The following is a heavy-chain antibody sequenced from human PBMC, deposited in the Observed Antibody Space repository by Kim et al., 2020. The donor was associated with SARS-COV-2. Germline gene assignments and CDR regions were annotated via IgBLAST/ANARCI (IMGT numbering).Heavy chain of an antibody. CDR3: ARPHSTVTSELDY. D-gene: IGHD4-17*01. J-gene: IGHJ4*02. V-gene: IGHV3-11*01. CDR1: GFTFSDYY. CDR2: ISSSVSTI. Sequence: GGSLRLSCAASGFTFSDYYMSWIRQAPGKGLEWVSYISSSVSTIYYADSVKGRFTISRDNAKNSLYLQMNSLRAEDTAVYYCARPHSTVTSELDYWGQGTLVTVSS.